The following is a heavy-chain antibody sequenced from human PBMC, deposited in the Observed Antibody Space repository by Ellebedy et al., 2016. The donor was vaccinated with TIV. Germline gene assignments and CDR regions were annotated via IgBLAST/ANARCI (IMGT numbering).Heavy chain of an antibody. CDR2: IADDGSYA. J-gene: IGHJ4*02. CDR3: AKPRSDTPIDFLIER. V-gene: IGHV3-30*18. Sequence: GGSLRLXXAASGFTFISYGMHWVRQAPGKGLEWVAVIADDGSYAYYGDSVKGRFTISRDNSKSMLYLHMNSLTTADTALYFCAKPRSDTPIDFLIERWGQGTLVTVSS. CDR1: GFTFISYG. D-gene: IGHD5-18*01.